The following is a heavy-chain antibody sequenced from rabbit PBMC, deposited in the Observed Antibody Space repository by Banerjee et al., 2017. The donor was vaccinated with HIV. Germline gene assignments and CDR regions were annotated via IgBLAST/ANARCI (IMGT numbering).Heavy chain of an antibody. CDR1: GIDFSSYG. Sequence: QEQLVESGGGLVTLGGSLKLSCKASGIDFSSYGISWVRRAPGKGLEWIACINTSSGNTVYASWAKGRFTISRTSSTTVTLQMTSLTAADTATYFCARRADYAGGGNFNLWGPGTLVTV. CDR2: INTSSGNT. D-gene: IGHD4-2*01. J-gene: IGHJ4*01. CDR3: ARRADYAGGGNFNL. V-gene: IGHV1S45*01.